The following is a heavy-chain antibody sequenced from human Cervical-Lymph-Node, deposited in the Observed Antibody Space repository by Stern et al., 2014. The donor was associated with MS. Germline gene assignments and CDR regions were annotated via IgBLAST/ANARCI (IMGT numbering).Heavy chain of an antibody. Sequence: QVQLQESGAGLVKPSETLSLTCTVSGGSISNYYWSWIRQPPGKELEWVGYISYSGGTNYHPSLMSRLTISLGTPTNHISLHPSSVTAADTAVYYCARSPGYYFDYWGQGTLITVSS. CDR1: GGSISNYY. CDR2: ISYSGGT. D-gene: IGHD3-10*01. CDR3: ARSPGYYFDY. V-gene: IGHV4-59*01. J-gene: IGHJ4*02.